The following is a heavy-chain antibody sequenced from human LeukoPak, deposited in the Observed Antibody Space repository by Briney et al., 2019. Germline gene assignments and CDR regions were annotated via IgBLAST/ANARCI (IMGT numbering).Heavy chain of an antibody. D-gene: IGHD4-17*01. Sequence: GGSLRLSCAASGFTFSSYWMHWVRQAPGKGLVWVSRINSDGSSTSYADSVKGRFTISRDNAKNTLYLRMNSLRAEDTAVYYCARDYGDYVGLDAFDIWGQGTMVTVSS. CDR2: INSDGSST. J-gene: IGHJ3*02. CDR3: ARDYGDYVGLDAFDI. V-gene: IGHV3-74*01. CDR1: GFTFSSYW.